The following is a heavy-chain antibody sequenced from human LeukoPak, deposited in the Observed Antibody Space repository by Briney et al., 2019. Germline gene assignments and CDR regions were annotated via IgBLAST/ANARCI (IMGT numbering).Heavy chain of an antibody. V-gene: IGHV4-59*08. Sequence: SETLSLTCTVSGGSISSYYWSWIRQPPGKGLEWIGYIYYSGSTNYNPSLKSRVTISVDTSKNQFSLKLSSVTAADTAVYYCARLPGIAVAGQVVYGMDVWGQGTTVTVSS. CDR2: IYYSGST. CDR3: ARLPGIAVAGQVVYGMDV. D-gene: IGHD6-19*01. CDR1: GGSISSYY. J-gene: IGHJ6*02.